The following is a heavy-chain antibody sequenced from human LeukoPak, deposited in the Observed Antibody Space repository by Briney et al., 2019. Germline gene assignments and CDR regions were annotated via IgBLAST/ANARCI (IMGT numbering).Heavy chain of an antibody. Sequence: SETLSLTCAVYGGSFSGYYWSWIRQPPGKGLEWIGEINHSGSTNYNPSLKSRVTISVDTSKKQFSLRLSSVTAADTAVYFCARTHVVTATVDLWGQGTLVTVSS. CDR2: INHSGST. CDR3: ARTHVVTATVDL. V-gene: IGHV4-34*01. J-gene: IGHJ5*02. D-gene: IGHD2-15*01. CDR1: GGSFSGYY.